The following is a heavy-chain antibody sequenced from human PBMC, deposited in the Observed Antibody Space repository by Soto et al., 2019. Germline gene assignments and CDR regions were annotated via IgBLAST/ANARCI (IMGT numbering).Heavy chain of an antibody. D-gene: IGHD3-10*01. CDR2: IYYSGST. V-gene: IGHV4-59*08. J-gene: IGHJ4*02. Sequence: SETLSLTCTVSDGYISSLYWSWIRQPPGKGLEWIGYIYYSGSTNYNPSLKSRVTISVDTSKNQFSLKLSSVTAADTAVYYCARNYGFYFDYWGQGTLVTVSS. CDR1: DGYISSLY. CDR3: ARNYGFYFDY.